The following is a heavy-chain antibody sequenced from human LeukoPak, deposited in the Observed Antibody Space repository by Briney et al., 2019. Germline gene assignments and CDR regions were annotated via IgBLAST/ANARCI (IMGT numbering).Heavy chain of an antibody. CDR2: INPNSGGT. CDR1: GYTFTSYY. Sequence: ASXKVSCKASGYTFTSYYMHWVRQAPGQGLEWMGWINPNSGGTNYAQKFQGRVTMTRDTSISTAYMELSRLRSDDTAVYYCARRSKAGTLDYWGQGTLVTVSS. J-gene: IGHJ4*02. CDR3: ARRSKAGTLDY. D-gene: IGHD6-13*01. V-gene: IGHV1-2*02.